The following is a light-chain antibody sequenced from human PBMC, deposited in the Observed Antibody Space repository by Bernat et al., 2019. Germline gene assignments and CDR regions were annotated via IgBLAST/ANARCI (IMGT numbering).Light chain of an antibody. Sequence: DIQMTQSPSSVSVSVGDRVSITCRASQDISSWLAWYQHKPGTAPKLLIYAASSLQGGVPSRFSGSGSGTDFTLTISSLQPEDFAIYYCQQGNSFPLTFGGGTKVEIK. CDR2: AAS. V-gene: IGKV1-12*01. CDR3: QQGNSFPLT. CDR1: QDISSW. J-gene: IGKJ4*01.